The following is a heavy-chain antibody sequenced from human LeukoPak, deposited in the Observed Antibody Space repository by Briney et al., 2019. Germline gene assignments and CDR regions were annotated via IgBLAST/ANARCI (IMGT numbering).Heavy chain of an antibody. CDR2: IGTAGDT. V-gene: IGHV3-13*01. CDR3: ARQNTPHGNFDY. J-gene: IGHJ4*02. Sequence: GGSLRLSCAASGFTLSSYAMHWVRQPAGKGLEWVSAIGTAGDTFYPGSVKGRFTISREIAKKSLFLQMNSLRAEDTAVYYCARQNTPHGNFDYWGQGTLVTVSS. D-gene: IGHD1-26*01. CDR1: GFTLSSYA.